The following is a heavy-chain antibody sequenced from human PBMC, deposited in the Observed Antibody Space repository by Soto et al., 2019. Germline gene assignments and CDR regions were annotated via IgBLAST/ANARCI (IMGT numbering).Heavy chain of an antibody. Sequence: QVQLQESGPGLVKPSETLSLTCTVSGGSISSYYWSWIRQPPGNGLEWIGYIYYSGSTNYNPSLKSLVTKSVDTSKNHFALKLSSVTAADTAVYSCARRGYLDWSHAFDIWGQGTTVTVSS. V-gene: IGHV4-59*01. CDR3: ARRGYLDWSHAFDI. J-gene: IGHJ3*02. D-gene: IGHD3-9*01. CDR1: GGSISSYY. CDR2: IYYSGST.